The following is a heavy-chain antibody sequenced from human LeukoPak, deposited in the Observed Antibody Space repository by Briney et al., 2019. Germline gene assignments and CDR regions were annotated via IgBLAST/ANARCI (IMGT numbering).Heavy chain of an antibody. CDR3: ARDIAAAGNGWFDP. Sequence: ASVKVSCKASGYTFTSYGISWVRQAPGQGLEWMGWINPNSGGTNYAQKFQGRVTMTRGTSISTAYMELSRLRSDDTAVYYCARDIAAAGNGWFDPWGQGTLVTVSS. CDR1: GYTFTSYG. J-gene: IGHJ5*02. V-gene: IGHV1-2*02. CDR2: INPNSGGT. D-gene: IGHD6-13*01.